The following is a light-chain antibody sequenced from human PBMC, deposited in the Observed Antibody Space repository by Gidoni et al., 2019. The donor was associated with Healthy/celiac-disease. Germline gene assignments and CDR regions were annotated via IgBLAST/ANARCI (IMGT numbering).Light chain of an antibody. CDR3: QQLNSYPLT. J-gene: IGKJ4*01. CDR1: QVISSY. CDR2: AAS. Sequence: DIQLTQSPSFLSASVGDRVTITCRASQVISSYLAWYQQQPGKAPQLLIYAASTLQSGVPSGFSGSGSGTEFTLTISSLQPEDFATYYCQQLNSYPLTFGGGTKVEIK. V-gene: IGKV1-9*01.